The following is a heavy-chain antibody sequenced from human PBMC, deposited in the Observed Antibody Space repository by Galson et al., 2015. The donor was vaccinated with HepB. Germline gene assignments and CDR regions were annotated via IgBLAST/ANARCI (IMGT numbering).Heavy chain of an antibody. V-gene: IGHV3-13*05. Sequence: SLRLSCAASGFTFSSYDMHWVRQATGKGLEWVSAIGTAGDPYYPGSVKGRLTISRENAKNSLYLQMNSLRAGDTAVYYCARGSSSSERNFDYWGQGTLVTVSS. D-gene: IGHD6-13*01. CDR1: GFTFSSYD. CDR3: ARGSSSSERNFDY. CDR2: IGTAGDP. J-gene: IGHJ4*02.